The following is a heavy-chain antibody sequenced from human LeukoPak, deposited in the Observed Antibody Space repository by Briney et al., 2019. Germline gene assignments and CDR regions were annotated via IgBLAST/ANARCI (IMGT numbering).Heavy chain of an antibody. CDR1: GFTFSSYW. V-gene: IGHV3-74*01. J-gene: IGHJ4*02. CDR2: INSDGSST. Sequence: GGSLRLSCAASGFTFSSYWMHWVRQAPGKGLVWVSRINSDGSSTSYADSVKGRFTISRDNAKNTLYLQMNSLRAEDTAVYYCARGAYCGGDCYSRDFDYWGQGTLVTVSS. D-gene: IGHD2-21*02. CDR3: ARGAYCGGDCYSRDFDY.